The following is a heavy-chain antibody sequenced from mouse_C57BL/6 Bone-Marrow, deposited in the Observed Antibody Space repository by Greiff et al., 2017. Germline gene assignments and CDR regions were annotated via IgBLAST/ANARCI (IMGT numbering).Heavy chain of an antibody. Sequence: EVKLVESGGGLVKPGGSLKLSCAASGFTFSSYAMSWVRQTPEKRLEWVATISDGGSYTYYPDNVKGRFTISRDNAKNHLYLQMSHLKSEDTAMYYCARVLFQGFDYWGQCTTLTVSS. CDR2: ISDGGSYT. CDR1: GFTFSSYA. CDR3: ARVLFQGFDY. J-gene: IGHJ2*01. D-gene: IGHD1-1*01. V-gene: IGHV5-4*03.